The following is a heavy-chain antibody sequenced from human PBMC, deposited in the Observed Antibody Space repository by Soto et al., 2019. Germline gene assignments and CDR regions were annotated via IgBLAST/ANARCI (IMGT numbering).Heavy chain of an antibody. Sequence: VGSLRLSCAASGFTFSSYAMSWVRQAPGKGLEWVSAISGSGGSTYYADSVKGRFTISRDNSKNTLYLQMNSLRAEDTAVYYCAPVSSGWYGVYWGQGTLVTVSS. J-gene: IGHJ4*02. CDR2: ISGSGGST. D-gene: IGHD6-19*01. CDR3: APVSSGWYGVY. CDR1: GFTFSSYA. V-gene: IGHV3-23*01.